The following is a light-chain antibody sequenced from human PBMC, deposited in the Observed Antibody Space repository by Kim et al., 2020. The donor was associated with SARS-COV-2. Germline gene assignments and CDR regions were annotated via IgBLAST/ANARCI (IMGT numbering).Light chain of an antibody. CDR3: QQRDGSPPFT. CDR1: QSVKYNY. V-gene: IGKV3-20*01. CDR2: GAS. J-gene: IGKJ2*01. Sequence: EIVLTQTPGTLSLSPGERATLSCRASQSVKYNYLAWYQQKPGQAPRLLIYGASTRAAGVPYRFTGSGSGTDFTLTISRLEPDDSAVYYCQQRDGSPPFTFGQGTKLEI.